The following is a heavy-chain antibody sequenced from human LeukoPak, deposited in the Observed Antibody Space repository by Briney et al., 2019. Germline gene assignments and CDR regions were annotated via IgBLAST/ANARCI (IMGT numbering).Heavy chain of an antibody. V-gene: IGHV1-2*02. CDR3: ARTLKGGARLYYCDY. D-gene: IGHD1-26*01. J-gene: IGHJ4*02. CDR2: INPNSGGT. CDR1: GYTFTRYY. Sequence: ASVKVSCKAAGYTFTRYYMHWGRQAPRQGVEGRGWINPNSGGTNYAQKFQGRVTMTSDPSISTAYMEVSRLRSDDTAVYYCARTLKGGARLYYCDYWGQGTLVTVSS.